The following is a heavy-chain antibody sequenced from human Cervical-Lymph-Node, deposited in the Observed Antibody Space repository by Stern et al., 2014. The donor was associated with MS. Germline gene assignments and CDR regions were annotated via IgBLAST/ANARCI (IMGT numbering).Heavy chain of an antibody. CDR1: GCTFSNYA. V-gene: IGHV1-69*01. J-gene: IGHJ6*02. CDR3: ARLRRGMEV. Sequence: VQLVQSGAEVKKPGSSVKVSCKASGCTFSNYAINWVRQAPGQGLEWMGGAIPLVTTTDYAQNFQGRLTITADEFTGTAYMELSSLRSEDTAVYYCARLRRGMEVWGQGTTVTVSS. CDR2: AIPLVTTT.